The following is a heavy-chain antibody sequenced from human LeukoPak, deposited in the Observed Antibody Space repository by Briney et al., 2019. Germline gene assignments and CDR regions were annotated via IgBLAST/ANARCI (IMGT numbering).Heavy chain of an antibody. D-gene: IGHD5-12*01. CDR2: INPNSGGT. V-gene: IGHV1-2*02. Sequence: ASVKVSCKASGYTFTTYYMHWVRQAPGQGLEWMGWINPNSGGTNYAQKFQGRVTMTRDTSISTAYMELSRLRSDDTAVYYCARSQPRLRTYYFDYWGQGTLVTVSS. J-gene: IGHJ4*02. CDR1: GYTFTTYY. CDR3: ARSQPRLRTYYFDY.